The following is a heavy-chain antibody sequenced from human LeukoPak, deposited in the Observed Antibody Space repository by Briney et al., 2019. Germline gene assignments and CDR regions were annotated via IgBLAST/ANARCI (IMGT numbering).Heavy chain of an antibody. D-gene: IGHD3-3*01. CDR2: IFYSGST. CDR1: GGSISGFY. V-gene: IGHV4-59*08. J-gene: IGHJ4*02. Sequence: SETLSLTCTVSGGSISGFYWSWIRQPPGKELQWIGSIFYSGSTNYNPSLKSRVTISVDTSKNQFSLKLSTVTAADTAVYYCARQRFLEWYFDYWGQGTLVTVSS. CDR3: ARQRFLEWYFDY.